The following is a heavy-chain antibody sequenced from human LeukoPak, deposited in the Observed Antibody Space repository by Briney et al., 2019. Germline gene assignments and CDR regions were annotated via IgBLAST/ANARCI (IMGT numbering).Heavy chain of an antibody. CDR3: AHDDYYYYGMDV. D-gene: IGHD3-16*01. CDR2: INHSGST. V-gene: IGHV4-34*01. Sequence: SETLSLTCAVYGGSFSAYYWSWIRQPPGKGLEWIGEINHSGSTNCNPSLKSRVTISVDTSKNQFSLKLSSVTAADTAVYYCAHDDYYYYGMDVWGRGTTVTVSS. J-gene: IGHJ6*02. CDR1: GGSFSAYY.